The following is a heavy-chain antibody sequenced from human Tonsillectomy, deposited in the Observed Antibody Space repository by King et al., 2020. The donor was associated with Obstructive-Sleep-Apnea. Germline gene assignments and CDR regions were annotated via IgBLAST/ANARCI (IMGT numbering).Heavy chain of an antibody. CDR3: ARDHFGDYSALDY. V-gene: IGHV3-48*04. D-gene: IGHD4-17*01. CDR2: ISSSSSTL. CDR1: GFSFSSYS. J-gene: IGHJ4*02. Sequence: EVQLVESGGGLVQPGGSLRLSCAASGFSFSSYSMNWVRQAPGKGLEWLSYISSSSSTLYYADSVNGRFTISRDNAKNSLFLQMNSLRAEDTALYYGARDHFGDYSALDYWGQGTLVTVAS.